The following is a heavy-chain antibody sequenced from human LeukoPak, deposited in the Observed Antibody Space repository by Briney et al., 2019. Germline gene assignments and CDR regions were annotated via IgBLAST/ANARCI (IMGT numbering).Heavy chain of an antibody. V-gene: IGHV1-2*02. Sequence: ASVKVSCKASGYTFTSYGISWVRQAPGQGLEWMGWINPNSGGTNYAQKFQGRVTMTRDTSISTSYMEVSSLRSDDTAVYYCARVRVGASRDFDYWGQGTLVTVSS. CDR3: ARVRVGASRDFDY. CDR2: INPNSGGT. J-gene: IGHJ4*02. CDR1: GYTFTSYG. D-gene: IGHD1-26*01.